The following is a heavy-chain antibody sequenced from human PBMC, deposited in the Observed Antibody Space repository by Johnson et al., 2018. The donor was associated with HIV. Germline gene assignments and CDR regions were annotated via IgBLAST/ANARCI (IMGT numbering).Heavy chain of an antibody. CDR3: ANMDYGDYVHDAFDI. V-gene: IGHV3-30*02. CDR1: GFTFSSYG. J-gene: IGHJ3*02. D-gene: IGHD4-17*01. Sequence: VQLVESGGGVVQPGRSLRLSCAASGFTFSSYGMHWVRQAPGKGLEWVAFIRYDGRNKYYADSVKGRFPISRDNSKNTLYLQMNSLRAEDTAVYYVANMDYGDYVHDAFDIWGQGTMVTVSS. CDR2: IRYDGRNK.